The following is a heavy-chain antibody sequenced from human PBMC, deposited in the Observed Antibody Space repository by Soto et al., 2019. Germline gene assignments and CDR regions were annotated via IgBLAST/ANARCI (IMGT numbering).Heavy chain of an antibody. CDR3: ATDNFDY. V-gene: IGHV1-24*01. Sequence: ASVKVSCKVSGYTLTELSMHWVRQAPGKGLEWMGGFDPEDGETSYAQNFLGRVTMTDDTSTDTAYMELSSLRSEDTAVYYCATDNFDYWGQGTLVTVSS. J-gene: IGHJ4*02. CDR1: GYTLTELS. CDR2: FDPEDGET.